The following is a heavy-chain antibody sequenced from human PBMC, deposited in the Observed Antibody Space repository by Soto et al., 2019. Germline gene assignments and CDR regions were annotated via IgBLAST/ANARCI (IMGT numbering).Heavy chain of an antibody. CDR2: INHSGST. J-gene: IGHJ6*02. Sequence: KPSETLSLTCAVYGGSFSGYYWSWIRQPPGKGLEWIGEINHSGSTNYNPSLKSRVTISVDTSKNQFSLKLSSVTAADTAVYYCASLRGSYDYYGMDVWGQGTTVTVSS. CDR1: GGSFSGYY. CDR3: ASLRGSYDYYGMDV. V-gene: IGHV4-34*01. D-gene: IGHD1-26*01.